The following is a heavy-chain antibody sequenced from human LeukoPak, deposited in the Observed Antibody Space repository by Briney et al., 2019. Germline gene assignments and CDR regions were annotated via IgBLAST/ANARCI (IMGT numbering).Heavy chain of an antibody. J-gene: IGHJ4*02. CDR1: GFNFSFYE. V-gene: IGHV3-48*03. CDR2: ISSSGSTI. Sequence: PGGSLRLSCAASGFNFSFYEMNWVRQAPGKGLEWVSYISSSGSTIYYADSVKSRFTISRDNAKNSLYLQMNSLRAEDTAVYYCARSSSGGSCYDYWGQGTLVTVSS. CDR3: ARSSSGGSCYDY. D-gene: IGHD2-15*01.